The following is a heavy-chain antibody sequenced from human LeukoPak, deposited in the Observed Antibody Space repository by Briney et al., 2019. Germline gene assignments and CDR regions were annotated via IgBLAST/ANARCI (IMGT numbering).Heavy chain of an antibody. V-gene: IGHV4-59*08. CDR1: GGSINRYY. CDR2: ISYSGST. D-gene: IGHD4-23*01. Sequence: SETLSLTCSVSGGSINRYYWSWIRQSPGKGPEWIGYISYSGSTDYNPSLKSRATISVGSSKNQFSLKLRSVTAADTALYYCARSDTHGGNPFDAFDIWGQGTVVAVSS. CDR3: ARSDTHGGNPFDAFDI. J-gene: IGHJ3*02.